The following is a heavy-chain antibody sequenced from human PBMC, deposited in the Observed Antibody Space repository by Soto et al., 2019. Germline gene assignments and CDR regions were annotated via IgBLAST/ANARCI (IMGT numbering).Heavy chain of an antibody. Sequence: PSETLSLTCIVSGKSFRSSSYYWGWIRQPPGKGLEWIGSIYYSGRTYYNPSFNSRVTISIDTSKNQFSLKLSSVTATDTAVYYCARQRTTVVTQAYFDHWGQGALVTVSS. CDR3: ARQRTTVVTQAYFDH. CDR2: IYYSGRT. J-gene: IGHJ4*02. CDR1: GKSFRSSSYY. V-gene: IGHV4-39*01. D-gene: IGHD2-21*02.